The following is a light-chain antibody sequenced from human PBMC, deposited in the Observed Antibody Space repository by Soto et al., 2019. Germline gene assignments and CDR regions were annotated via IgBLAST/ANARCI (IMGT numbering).Light chain of an antibody. CDR2: IAS. CDR3: QLYGTSPPVA. Sequence: VLTQSPGPLSLSQGERATLSCRASQSVTSSYLAWYQQKPGQAPRLLIFIASTRVTAIPDRFSGSGSGTDFTLTISGLEPEDSAVYYCQLYGTSPPVAFGQGTKLEIK. J-gene: IGKJ2*01. V-gene: IGKV3-20*01. CDR1: QSVTSSY.